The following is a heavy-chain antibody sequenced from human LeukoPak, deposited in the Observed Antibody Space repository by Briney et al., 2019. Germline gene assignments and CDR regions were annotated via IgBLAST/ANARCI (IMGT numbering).Heavy chain of an antibody. D-gene: IGHD5-18*01. CDR2: ISSSSSYI. V-gene: IGHV3-21*01. CDR3: ARGVDTAMVLYYYYGMDV. Sequence: GGSLRLSCAASGVTFTNYAMTWVRQAPGKGLEWVSSISSSSSYIYYADSVKGRFTISRDNAKNSLYLQMNSLRAEDTAVYYCARGVDTAMVLYYYYGMDVWGKGTTVTVSS. J-gene: IGHJ6*04. CDR1: GVTFTNYA.